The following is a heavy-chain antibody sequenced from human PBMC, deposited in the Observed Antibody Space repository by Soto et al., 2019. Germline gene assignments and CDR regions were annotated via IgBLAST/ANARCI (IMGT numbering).Heavy chain of an antibody. J-gene: IGHJ4*02. V-gene: IGHV3-15*07. CDR1: GFTFSNAW. CDR3: TTGLISDSYGLEPVDY. CDR2: IKSKTDGGTT. D-gene: IGHD5-18*01. Sequence: GGSLRLSCAASGFTFSNAWINWVRQAPGKGLEWVGRIKSKTDGGTTDYAEPVKGRFAISRDDSNNMVYLQMNSLKTEDTAVYYCTTGLISDSYGLEPVDYWGQGTLVTVSS.